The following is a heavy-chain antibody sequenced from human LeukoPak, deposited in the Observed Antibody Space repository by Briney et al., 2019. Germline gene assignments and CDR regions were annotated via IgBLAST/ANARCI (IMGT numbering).Heavy chain of an antibody. J-gene: IGHJ6*02. V-gene: IGHV4-61*02. CDR3: ARGGSSSTSYYYYGMDV. D-gene: IGHD6-6*01. Sequence: SQTLSLTCTVSGGSISSGGYYWSWIRQHPGKGLEWIGRIYTSGSTNYNPSLKSRVTMSVDTSKNQFSLKLSSVTAADTAVYYCARGGSSSTSYYYYGMDVWGQGTTVTVSS. CDR1: GGSISSGGYY. CDR2: IYTSGST.